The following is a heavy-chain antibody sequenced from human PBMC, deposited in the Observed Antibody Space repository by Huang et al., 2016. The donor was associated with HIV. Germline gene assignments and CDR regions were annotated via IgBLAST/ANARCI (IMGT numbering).Heavy chain of an antibody. CDR3: ATGFDTYYDI. V-gene: IGHV1-24*01. J-gene: IGHJ3*02. CDR2: FAPENGEA. Sequence: QVQLVQSGAEVKKPGASVKVSCKVSGYTLTELSIHWGRQAPGKGLEWMGGFAPENGEANYSQNFQGRVTMTDDTSTDTAYMELNSLRSEDTAVYYCATGFDTYYDIWGQGTMVIASS. D-gene: IGHD2-21*01. CDR1: GYTLTELS.